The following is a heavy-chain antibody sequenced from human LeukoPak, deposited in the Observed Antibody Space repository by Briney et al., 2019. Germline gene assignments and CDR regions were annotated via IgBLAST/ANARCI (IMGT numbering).Heavy chain of an antibody. CDR3: ARGIVVWAPYDAFDI. V-gene: IGHV4-59*01. Sequence: SETLSLTCTVSGASISSYYWSWIRQPPGKGLEWIGYIYYSGSTNYNPSLKSRVTISVDTSKNQFSLKLSSVTAADTAVYYCARGIVVWAPYDAFDIWGQGTMVTVSS. CDR2: IYYSGST. J-gene: IGHJ3*02. D-gene: IGHD3-22*01. CDR1: GASISSYY.